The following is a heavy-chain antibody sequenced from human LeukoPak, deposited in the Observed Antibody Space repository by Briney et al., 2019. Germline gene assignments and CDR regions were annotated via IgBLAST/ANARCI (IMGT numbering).Heavy chain of an antibody. Sequence: ASVKVSCKASGYTFTSYAMHWVRQAPGQRLEWMGWINAGNGNTKYSQKFQGRVTITRDTSASTAYMELGSLRSEDTAVYYCARSMVRGVRPNNWFDPWGQGTLVTVSS. D-gene: IGHD3-10*01. J-gene: IGHJ5*02. CDR1: GYTFTSYA. V-gene: IGHV1-3*01. CDR3: ARSMVRGVRPNNWFDP. CDR2: INAGNGNT.